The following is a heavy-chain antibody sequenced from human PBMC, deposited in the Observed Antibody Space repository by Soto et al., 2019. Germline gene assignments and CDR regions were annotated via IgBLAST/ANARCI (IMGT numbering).Heavy chain of an antibody. CDR1: GGIFGSHG. V-gene: IGHV1-69*01. CDR3: VRDRRIYYSDPHDEFVASDYEV. Sequence: QVQLIQSEAEVKKPGSSVRVSCTASGGIFGSHGFSWVRQAPGQRLEWVGGFIPIFRTLTYTEKFQARVSIAADESTNTVYLYLSSLTSEDTAVYYCVRDRRIYYSDPHDEFVASDYEVWGQGTMVSVSS. J-gene: IGHJ3*01. CDR2: FIPIFRTL. D-gene: IGHD3-22*01.